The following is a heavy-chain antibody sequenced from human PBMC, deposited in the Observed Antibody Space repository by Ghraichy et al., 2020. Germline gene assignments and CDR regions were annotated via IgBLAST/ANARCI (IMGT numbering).Heavy chain of an antibody. CDR2: IYYSGDT. J-gene: IGHJ4*02. CDR1: GGSINSSSYY. CDR3: ARQLGFYDYVWANYPSRPELIDC. D-gene: IGHD3-16*02. V-gene: IGHV4-39*01. Sequence: SQTISLTCTVSGGSINSSSYYWGWFRQAPGKGLEWIGNIYYSGDTYYNPSLKSRLTISVDTSKNQFSLRLSSVTAADTALYYCARQLGFYDYVWANYPSRPELIDCWGQGTLVTVSS.